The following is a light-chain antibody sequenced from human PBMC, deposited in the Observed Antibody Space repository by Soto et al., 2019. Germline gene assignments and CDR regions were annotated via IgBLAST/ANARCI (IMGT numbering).Light chain of an antibody. CDR1: SRDVGAYNF. V-gene: IGLV2-14*03. Sequence: QSALTQPASVSGSPAQSITISCTGTSRDVGAYNFVCWHQQHPGKAPKLMIYNVYDRPSGISYRFSGSKSGNTASLTISGLQGEDEADYYCSAYTFSRTYVFGTGTKVTVL. J-gene: IGLJ1*01. CDR3: SAYTFSRTYV. CDR2: NVY.